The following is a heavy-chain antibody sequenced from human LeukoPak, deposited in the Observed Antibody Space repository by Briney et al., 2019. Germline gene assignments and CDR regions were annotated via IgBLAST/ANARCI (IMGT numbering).Heavy chain of an antibody. D-gene: IGHD3-3*01. V-gene: IGHV3-23*01. CDR1: GFTFSSYA. CDR3: AKDPTYDFWSGYDDNWFDP. CDR2: IIGSGGST. Sequence: GGSLRLSCASSGFTFSSYAMSWVRQAPGKGLEWVSAIIGSGGSTYYADSVKGRFTISRDNSKNTLYLQMNSLRAEDTAVYYCAKDPTYDFWSGYDDNWFDPWGQGALVTVSS. J-gene: IGHJ5*02.